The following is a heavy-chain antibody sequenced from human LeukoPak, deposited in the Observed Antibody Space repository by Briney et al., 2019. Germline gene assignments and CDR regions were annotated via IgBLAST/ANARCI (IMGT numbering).Heavy chain of an antibody. CDR2: MNPNSGNT. D-gene: IGHD3-3*01. CDR1: GYTSTSYD. Sequence: ASVKVSCKASGYTSTSYDINWVRQATGQGLEWMGWMNPNSGNTGYAQKFQGRVTMTRNTSISTAYMELSSLRSEDTAVYYCARWGPLEWLVYYYYGMDVWGQGTTVTVSS. CDR3: ARWGPLEWLVYYYYGMDV. J-gene: IGHJ6*02. V-gene: IGHV1-8*01.